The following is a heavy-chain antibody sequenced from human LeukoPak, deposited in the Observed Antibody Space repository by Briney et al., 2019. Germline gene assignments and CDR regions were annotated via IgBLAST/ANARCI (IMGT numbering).Heavy chain of an antibody. CDR3: AKAGGPSTVTYFVY. Sequence: GGSLRLSCAASGFTFDDYAMHWVRQAPGKGLEWVSLTSWDGGSTYYADSVKGRFTISRDNSKNSLYLQMNSLRAEDTALYYCAKAGGPSTVTYFVYWGQGTLVTVSS. D-gene: IGHD4-11*01. J-gene: IGHJ4*02. CDR2: TSWDGGST. V-gene: IGHV3-43D*03. CDR1: GFTFDDYA.